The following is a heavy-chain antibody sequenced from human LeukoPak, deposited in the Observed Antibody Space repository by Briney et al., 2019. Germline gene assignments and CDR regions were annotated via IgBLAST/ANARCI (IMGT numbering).Heavy chain of an antibody. V-gene: IGHV4-39*01. D-gene: IGHD1-1*01. J-gene: IGHJ5*02. CDR3: GRHVQAPSFDP. Sequence: SETLSLTCTVSGGSISSSSYYWGWIRQPPGKGLEWIGSIYYGGSTYYNPSLKSRVTMSVDTSKNQFSLKLSSVTAADTAVYYCGRHVQAPSFDPWGQGTLVTVSA. CDR2: IYYGGST. CDR1: GGSISSSSYY.